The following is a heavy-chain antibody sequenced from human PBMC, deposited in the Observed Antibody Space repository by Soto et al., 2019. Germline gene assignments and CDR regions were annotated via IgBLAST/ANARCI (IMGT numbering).Heavy chain of an antibody. D-gene: IGHD3-22*01. J-gene: IGHJ6*02. Sequence: VGSLRLSCAASGFTLSSYSMNWVRQAPGKGLEWVSSISSSSSYIYYADSVKGRFTISRDNAKNSLYLQMNSLRAEDTAVYYCARWYDSSGYYLPYYYYYYGMDVWGQGTTVTVSS. CDR1: GFTLSSYS. V-gene: IGHV3-21*01. CDR2: ISSSSSYI. CDR3: ARWYDSSGYYLPYYYYYYGMDV.